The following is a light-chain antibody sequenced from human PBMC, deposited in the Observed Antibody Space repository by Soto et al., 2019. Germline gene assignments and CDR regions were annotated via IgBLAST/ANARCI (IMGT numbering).Light chain of an antibody. CDR2: EVS. CDR3: TSYTSSSTFDV. V-gene: IGLV2-18*02. J-gene: IGLJ2*01. Sequence: QSALTQPPSVSGSPGQSVTISCTGTSSDVDSYNRVSWFQQLPGTAPKLMIHEVSNRPSGVPDRCSGSMSGNTASLTIAGLQAEDEADYRCTSYTSSSTFDVFGGGTKLTVL. CDR1: SSDVDSYNR.